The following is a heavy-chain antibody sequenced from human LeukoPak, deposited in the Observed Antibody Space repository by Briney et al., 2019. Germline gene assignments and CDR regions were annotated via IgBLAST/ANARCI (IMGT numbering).Heavy chain of an antibody. J-gene: IGHJ3*02. D-gene: IGHD3-3*01. CDR2: INPNSGGT. V-gene: IGHV1-2*02. Sequence: GASVKVSCKASGYSFTSYYMHWVRQAPGQGLEWMGWINPNSGGTNYAQKFQGRVTMTRDTSISTAYMELSRLRSDDTAVYYCARPYYDFWSGYYTDDAFDIWGQGTMVTVSS. CDR3: ARPYYDFWSGYYTDDAFDI. CDR1: GYSFTSYY.